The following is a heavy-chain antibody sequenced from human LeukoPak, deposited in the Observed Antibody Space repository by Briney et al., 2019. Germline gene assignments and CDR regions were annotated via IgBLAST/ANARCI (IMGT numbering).Heavy chain of an antibody. J-gene: IGHJ4*02. CDR3: ARDWPMSIWGWTY. Sequence: GGSLSLSCAASGFTFSSYRMNWVRQAPGKGLEWVSYISSSSSTIYYADSVKGRFTISRDNAKNSLYLQMNSLRAEDTAVYYCARDWPMSIWGWTYWGQGTLVTVSS. CDR2: ISSSSSTI. D-gene: IGHD7-27*01. V-gene: IGHV3-48*01. CDR1: GFTFSSYR.